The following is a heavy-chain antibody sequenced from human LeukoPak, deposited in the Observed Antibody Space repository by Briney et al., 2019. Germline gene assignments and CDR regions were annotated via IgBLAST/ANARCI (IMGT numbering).Heavy chain of an antibody. CDR3: ARDLWFGEGYDY. D-gene: IGHD3-10*01. Sequence: GGSLRLSCAASGFTFSSYSMNWVRQAPGKGLEWVSSISSSSSYIYYADSVKGRFTISRDNAKNSLYLQMNSLRAEDTAVYYCARDLWFGEGYDYWGQGTLVTVSS. CDR2: ISSSSSYI. J-gene: IGHJ4*02. V-gene: IGHV3-21*01. CDR1: GFTFSSYS.